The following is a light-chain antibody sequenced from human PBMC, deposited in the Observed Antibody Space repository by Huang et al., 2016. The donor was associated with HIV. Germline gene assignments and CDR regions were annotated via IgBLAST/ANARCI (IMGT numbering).Light chain of an antibody. CDR1: QSVSSN. V-gene: IGKV3-15*01. Sequence: EIVMTQSPGTLSLSPGERATLSCRPSQSVSSNLAWYQHKPGQAPRLLIYGASTRATGGPARFSGSGSGTEFTLTISRLQSDDFVVYYCQQYQDWPRTFGQGTKVEIK. CDR2: GAS. CDR3: QQYQDWPRT. J-gene: IGKJ1*01.